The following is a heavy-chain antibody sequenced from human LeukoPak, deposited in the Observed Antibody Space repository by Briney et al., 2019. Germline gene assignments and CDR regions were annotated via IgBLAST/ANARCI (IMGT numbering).Heavy chain of an antibody. J-gene: IGHJ6*03. CDR1: GYTFTGSF. Sequence: ASVKVSCKASGYTFTGSFIHWARQAPGQGPEWMGWIDPKSGDANYAQKFQGRVTMTRDTSISTAYMELSRLRSDDTAVYYCARDRASYDILTGYYKLYYYYYMDVWGKGTTVTVSS. D-gene: IGHD3-9*01. CDR3: ARDRASYDILTGYYKLYYYYYMDV. CDR2: IDPKSGDA. V-gene: IGHV1-2*02.